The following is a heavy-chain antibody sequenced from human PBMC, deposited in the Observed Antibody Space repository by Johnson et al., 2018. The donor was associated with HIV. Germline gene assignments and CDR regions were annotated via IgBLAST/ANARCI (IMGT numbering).Heavy chain of an antibody. J-gene: IGHJ3*02. CDR1: GFTFSSYA. V-gene: IGHV3-30-3*01. CDR3: ARSGGIHNHGWYWGGAFDI. D-gene: IGHD6-19*01. CDR2: ISYDGSNK. Sequence: QVQLVESGGGLVKPGGSLKLSCATSGFTFSSYAMHWVRQAPGKGLEWVAVISYDGSNKYYADSVKGRFTISRDNSQKTLYLQINSLRAEDTAGYSGARSGGIHNHGWYWGGAFDIWGQGTMVTVSS.